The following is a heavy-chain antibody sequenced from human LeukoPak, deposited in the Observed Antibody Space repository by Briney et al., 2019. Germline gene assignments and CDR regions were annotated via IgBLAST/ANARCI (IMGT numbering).Heavy chain of an antibody. CDR3: ARGRTGYCGAATCSNDAFDI. V-gene: IGHV3-30*04. J-gene: IGHJ3*02. CDR1: GFTFSDYA. CDR2: ISSDGSNR. Sequence: GRSLRLSCAASGFTFSDYAMHWVRQAPGKGPEWMAVISSDGSNRFYADSVRGRFTISRDSSKNTLDVQMNSLRPEDTALYYCARGRTGYCGAATCSNDAFDIWGQGTMVTVSS. D-gene: IGHD2-15*01.